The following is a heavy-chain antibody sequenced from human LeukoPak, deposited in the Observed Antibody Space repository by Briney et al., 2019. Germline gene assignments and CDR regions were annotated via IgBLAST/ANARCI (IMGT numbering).Heavy chain of an antibody. CDR1: GYTFSNYW. Sequence: GGSLRLSCAASGYTFSNYWMSWARQAPGKGLEWVANIKQDGSEKHYVDSVKGRFTISRDNAKNSLFLQMNSLRAEDTAVYFCARVKQQLVRLLGRDTTYYYYYYMDVWGKGTTVTVSS. J-gene: IGHJ6*03. CDR3: ARVKQQLVRLLGRDTTYYYYYYMDV. V-gene: IGHV3-7*01. D-gene: IGHD6-13*01. CDR2: IKQDGSEK.